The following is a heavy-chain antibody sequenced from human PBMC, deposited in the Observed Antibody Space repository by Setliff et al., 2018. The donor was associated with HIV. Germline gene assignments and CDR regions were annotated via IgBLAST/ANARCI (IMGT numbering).Heavy chain of an antibody. J-gene: IGHJ4*02. V-gene: IGHV2-70*12. CDR2: IDWDDDK. CDR1: GGSVNSNGYY. Sequence: TLSLTCTVSGGSVNSNGYYWSWIRQHPGKGLEWLARIDWDDDKYYSPSLKSRLTITKDTSRNQVVLTMTNMDPVDTATYYCAHSPIWFGELSVFLNWGQGTLVTVSS. D-gene: IGHD3-10*01. CDR3: AHSPIWFGELSVFLN.